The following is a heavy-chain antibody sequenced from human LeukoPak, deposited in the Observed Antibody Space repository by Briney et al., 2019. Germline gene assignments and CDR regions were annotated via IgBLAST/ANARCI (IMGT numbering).Heavy chain of an antibody. V-gene: IGHV4-39*01. D-gene: IGHD5-18*01. CDR3: ARHDRIQLWLVPFDY. CDR1: GASISSSSYY. Sequence: SETLSLTCTVSGASISSSSYYWGWIRQPPGKGLEWIGSIHHSGSTYYNPSLKSRVTISVDTSKNQFSLKLSSVTAADTAVYYCARHDRIQLWLVPFDYWGQGTLVTVSS. J-gene: IGHJ4*02. CDR2: IHHSGST.